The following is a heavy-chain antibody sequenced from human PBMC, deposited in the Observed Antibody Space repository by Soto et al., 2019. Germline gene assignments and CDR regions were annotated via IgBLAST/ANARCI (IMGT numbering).Heavy chain of an antibody. CDR3: AKVRTGTTNEFYFDY. V-gene: IGHV3-23*01. J-gene: IGHJ4*02. D-gene: IGHD1-7*01. Sequence: GSLRLSCAASGFTFSSYAMSWVRQAPGKGLEWVSAISGSGGSTYYADSVKGRFTISRDNSKNTLYLQMNSLRAEDTAVYYCAKVRTGTTNEFYFDYWGQGTLVTVSS. CDR1: GFTFSSYA. CDR2: ISGSGGST.